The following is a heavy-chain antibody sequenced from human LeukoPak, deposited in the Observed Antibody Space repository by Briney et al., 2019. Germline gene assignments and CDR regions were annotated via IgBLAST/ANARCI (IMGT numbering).Heavy chain of an antibody. Sequence: GGSLRLSCAASGFTFSSYGMSWVRQAPGKGLEWVSAISGSGGSTYYADSVEGRFTISRDNSKSTLYLQMNSQRAEDTAVYYCATTHHRGAAFDYWGQGTLVTVSS. J-gene: IGHJ4*02. CDR2: ISGSGGST. CDR1: GFTFSSYG. D-gene: IGHD3-10*01. V-gene: IGHV3-23*01. CDR3: ATTHHRGAAFDY.